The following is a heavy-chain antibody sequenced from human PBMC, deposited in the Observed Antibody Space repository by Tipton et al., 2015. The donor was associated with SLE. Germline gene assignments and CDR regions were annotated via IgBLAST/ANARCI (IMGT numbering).Heavy chain of an antibody. Sequence: TLSLTCTVSGGSISSGSYYWSWIRQPPGKGLEWIGEINHSGSTNYNPSLKSRVIISIDTSKNQFSLKLSSVTAADTAVYYCARVPFYYYYYMDVWGKGTTVTVSS. CDR2: INHSGST. V-gene: IGHV4-39*07. CDR1: GGSISSGSYY. J-gene: IGHJ6*03. CDR3: ARVPFYYYYYMDV.